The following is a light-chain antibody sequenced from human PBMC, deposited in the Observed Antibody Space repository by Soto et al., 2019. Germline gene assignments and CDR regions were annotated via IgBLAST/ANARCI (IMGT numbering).Light chain of an antibody. V-gene: IGKV3-20*01. J-gene: IGKJ1*01. CDR3: QQYGNSRWT. CDR1: QSVSSSY. Sequence: EIVLTQSPGTLSLPPGERATLSCRAKQSVSSSYLAWYQQKPGQAPRLLIYGASRRATGIPDRFSGSGSGTDCTLTISRLEREDFAVYFCQQYGNSRWTFGQGTRVEIK. CDR2: GAS.